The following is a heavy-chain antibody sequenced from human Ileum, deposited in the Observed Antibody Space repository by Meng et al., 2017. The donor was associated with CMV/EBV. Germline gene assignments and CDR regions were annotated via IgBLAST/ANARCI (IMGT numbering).Heavy chain of an antibody. CDR2: LYSGGNT. CDR1: GFTGATNY. V-gene: IGHV3-53*01. D-gene: IGHD2/OR15-2a*01. J-gene: IGHJ4*02. Sequence: GGSLRLSCAASGFTGATNYMASVRQAPGKGLEWVSFLYSGGNTSYADSVKGRFTISRDNSKNTLYLQMNSLRAEDTAVYYCASGYFTSGDYWGQGTRVTGSS. CDR3: ASGYFTSGDY.